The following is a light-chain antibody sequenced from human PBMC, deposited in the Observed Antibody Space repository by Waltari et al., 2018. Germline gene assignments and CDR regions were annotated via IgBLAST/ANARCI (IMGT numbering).Light chain of an antibody. V-gene: IGLV1-51*01. CDR3: ATCDNSLTAVV. Sequence: QSVLTQPPSVSAAPGPQVTISCPGSRPPVGNHFLSWYHQLPGATPKLLICDNNKRPSGIPDRFSASKSGTSATLDITGLQMGDEADYYCATCDNSLTAVVFGGGTKLTVL. CDR2: DNN. CDR1: RPPVGNHF. J-gene: IGLJ2*01.